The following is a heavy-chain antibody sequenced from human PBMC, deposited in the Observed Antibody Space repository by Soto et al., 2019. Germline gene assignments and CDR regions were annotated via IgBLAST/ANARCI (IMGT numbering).Heavy chain of an antibody. CDR2: INSDGSST. Sequence: EVQLVESGGGLVQPGGSLRLSCEASGFTFSTFWMHWVRQAPGKGLVWVSRINSDGSSTNYAASVKGRVTISRDNAKNTLSLQLNSLRPEDTAVYYCARDFEYWGQGTLVTVSS. CDR1: GFTFSTFW. V-gene: IGHV3-74*01. CDR3: ARDFEY. J-gene: IGHJ4*02.